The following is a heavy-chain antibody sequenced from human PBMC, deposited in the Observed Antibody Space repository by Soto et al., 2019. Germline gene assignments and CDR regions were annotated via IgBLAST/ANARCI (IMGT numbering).Heavy chain of an antibody. Sequence: QVQLQESGPGLVKPSGTLSLTCAVSSGSISSSNWWSWVRQPPGKGLEWIGEIYLSGSTNYNPSLTSRVTISVDKSKNQFSLKLSSVTAADTAVYYCASRRRTEYDFWSGYYPSDFDYWGQGTLVTVSS. D-gene: IGHD3-3*01. V-gene: IGHV4-4*02. CDR2: IYLSGST. CDR3: ASRRRTEYDFWSGYYPSDFDY. CDR1: SGSISSSNW. J-gene: IGHJ4*02.